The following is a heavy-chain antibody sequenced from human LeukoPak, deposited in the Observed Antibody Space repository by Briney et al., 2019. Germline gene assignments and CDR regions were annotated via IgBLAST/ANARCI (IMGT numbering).Heavy chain of an antibody. CDR3: ARSSGSLFDY. CDR1: GGSISSYY. CDR2: IYYSGST. V-gene: IGHV4-59*01. D-gene: IGHD1-26*01. J-gene: IGHJ4*02. Sequence: SETLSLTCTVSGGSISSYYWSWIRQPPGKGLEWIGYIYYSGSTNYNPSLKSRVSISVDTSKNQFSLKLSSVTAADTAVYYCARSSGSLFDYWGQGTLVTVSS.